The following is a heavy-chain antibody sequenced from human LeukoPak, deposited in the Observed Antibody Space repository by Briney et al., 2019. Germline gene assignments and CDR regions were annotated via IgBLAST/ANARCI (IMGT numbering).Heavy chain of an antibody. CDR2: IYYTGST. CDR3: ARGFCSGGHCYRTFFDY. V-gene: IGHV4-59*01. CDR1: SGSISNYY. D-gene: IGHD2-15*01. J-gene: IGHJ4*02. Sequence: SETLSLTCTVSSGSISNYYWSWIRQSPGKRLEWIGYIYYTGSTNYNPSLKNRVTILVDTSNNQFSLKLSSVTAADTAVYYCARGFCSGGHCYRTFFDYWGQGTLVTVSS.